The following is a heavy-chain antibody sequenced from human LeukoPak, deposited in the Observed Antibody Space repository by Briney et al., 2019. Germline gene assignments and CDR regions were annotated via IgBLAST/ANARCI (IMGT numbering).Heavy chain of an antibody. Sequence: GGSLRLSCAASGFTFSRYSMNWVRHAPGKGLVWVCRINSDGSSTSYADSVKGRFTIPRDNAKNTLYLQMNSLRPEDTAVYYCARCTVAGPYAYWGQGTLVTVSS. J-gene: IGHJ4*02. CDR2: INSDGSST. CDR1: GFTFSRYS. CDR3: ARCTVAGPYAY. D-gene: IGHD6-19*01. V-gene: IGHV3-74*01.